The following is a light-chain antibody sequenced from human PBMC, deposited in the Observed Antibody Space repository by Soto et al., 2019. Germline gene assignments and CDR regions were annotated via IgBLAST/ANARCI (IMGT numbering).Light chain of an antibody. Sequence: EIVMTQPPATLSVSPGETATLSCRASQSVSSNLAWYQQKPGQAPRLLIYGASTRATDIPARFSGSGSGTEFTLTISSLQSEDFAVYYCQQYNKWPLTFGGGTKVDI. CDR2: GAS. CDR3: QQYNKWPLT. CDR1: QSVSSN. J-gene: IGKJ4*01. V-gene: IGKV3-15*01.